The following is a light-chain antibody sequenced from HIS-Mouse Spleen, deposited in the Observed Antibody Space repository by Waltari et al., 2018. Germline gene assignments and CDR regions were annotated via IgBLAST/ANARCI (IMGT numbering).Light chain of an antibody. CDR1: ALPQKY. J-gene: IGLJ2*01. CDR2: EDS. CDR3: YSTDSSGNHRV. Sequence: SSELTQPPSVSVSPGQTARITCSGDALPQKYPYWYQQKSGQAPGLVIYEDSKRPPGIPERFSGSSSGTMATLTISGAQVEDEAYYYCYSTDSSGNHRVFGGGTKLTVL. V-gene: IGLV3-10*01.